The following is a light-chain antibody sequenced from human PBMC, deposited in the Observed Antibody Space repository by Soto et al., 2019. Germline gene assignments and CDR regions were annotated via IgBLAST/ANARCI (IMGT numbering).Light chain of an antibody. CDR1: QSLLHSNGYNY. CDR3: MQALQTPWT. V-gene: IGKV2-28*01. Sequence: DIVVTQSPLFLTVTPGEPASISCRSSQSLLHSNGYNYLDWYLQKSGQSPQLLFHLGSIRTSGVPDRFSVSESGTDFTLKISRVEAADVGVYYCMQALQTPWTFGQGTKVEIK. CDR2: LGS. J-gene: IGKJ1*01.